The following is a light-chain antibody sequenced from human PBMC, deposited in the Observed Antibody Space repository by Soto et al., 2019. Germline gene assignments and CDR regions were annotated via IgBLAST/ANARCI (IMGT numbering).Light chain of an antibody. CDR1: QLVSSY. V-gene: IGKV3-11*01. CDR2: DAS. J-gene: IGKJ1*01. CDR3: QQRSNWPPA. Sequence: VLTQSPATPSFSPGERATLSWRASQLVSSYLAWYQHKPGQAPRLLIYDASDRATGVPARFSGSGSGTDFTLTISSLEPEDSAVYYCQQRSNWPPAFGQGTKVDIK.